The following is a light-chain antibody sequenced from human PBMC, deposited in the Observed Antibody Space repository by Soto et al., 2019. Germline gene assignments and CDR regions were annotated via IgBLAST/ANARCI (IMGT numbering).Light chain of an antibody. CDR3: QQANSLPVT. Sequence: DIQMTQSPSSVSASVGDRVTITCRASQGISNWLAWYQQKPGKAPSLLIHAASSLQSWVPSRFRGSGYGTDFTLNISSLQPEGFATYFCQQANSLPVTFGPGTKVDIK. V-gene: IGKV1-12*01. J-gene: IGKJ3*01. CDR2: AAS. CDR1: QGISNW.